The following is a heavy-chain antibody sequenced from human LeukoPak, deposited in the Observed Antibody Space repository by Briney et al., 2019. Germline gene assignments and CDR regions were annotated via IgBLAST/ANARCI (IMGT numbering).Heavy chain of an antibody. D-gene: IGHD5-18*01. J-gene: IGHJ4*02. CDR1: GGSISGYY. CDR3: ARVPTSSKYSYGLYYFDY. Sequence: SETLSLTCTVSGGSISGYYWSWIRQPPGKGLEWIGYIYYSGSTNYNPSLKSRVTISVDTSKNQFSLKLSSVTAADTAVYYCARVPTSSKYSYGLYYFDYWGQGTLVTVSS. CDR2: IYYSGST. V-gene: IGHV4-59*01.